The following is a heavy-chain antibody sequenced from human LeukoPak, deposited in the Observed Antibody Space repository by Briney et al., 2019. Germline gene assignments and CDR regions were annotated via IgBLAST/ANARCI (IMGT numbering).Heavy chain of an antibody. J-gene: IGHJ3*02. V-gene: IGHV4-59*01. CDR2: IYYSGST. D-gene: IGHD3-22*01. CDR3: ARGGYDSSGYRDAFDI. Sequence: SETLSLTCTVSGGSISSYYWSWIRQPPGKGLEWIGYIYYSGSTNYNPSLKSRVTISVDTSKNQFSLKLSSVTAADTAVYYCARGGYDSSGYRDAFDIWGQGTMVTVSS. CDR1: GGSISSYY.